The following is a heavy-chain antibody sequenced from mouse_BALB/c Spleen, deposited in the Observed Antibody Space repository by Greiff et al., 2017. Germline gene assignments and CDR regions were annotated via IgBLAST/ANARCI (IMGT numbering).Heavy chain of an antibody. Sequence: QVQLQQPGAELVKPGASVKLSCKASGYTFTSYWMHWVKQRPGQGLEWIGEIDPSDSYTNYNQKFKGKATLTVDKSSSTAYMQLSSLTSEDSAVYYCARREEGYYFDYWGQGTTLTVSS. V-gene: IGHV1-69*02. CDR1: GYTFTSYW. J-gene: IGHJ2*01. CDR3: ARREEGYYFDY. CDR2: IDPSDSYT.